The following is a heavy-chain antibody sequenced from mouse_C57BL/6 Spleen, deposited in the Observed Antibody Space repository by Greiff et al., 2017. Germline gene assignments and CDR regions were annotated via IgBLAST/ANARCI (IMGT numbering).Heavy chain of an antibody. CDR2: INPGSGGT. Sequence: VQLQQSGAELVRPGTSVKVSCKASGYAFTNYLIEWVKQRPGQGLEWIGVINPGSGGTNYNEKFKGKATLTADTSSSTAYMQLSSLTSEDSAVYFCAREDDGYYLAWFAYWGQGTLVTVSA. CDR3: AREDDGYYLAWFAY. J-gene: IGHJ3*01. CDR1: GYAFTNYL. V-gene: IGHV1-54*01. D-gene: IGHD2-3*01.